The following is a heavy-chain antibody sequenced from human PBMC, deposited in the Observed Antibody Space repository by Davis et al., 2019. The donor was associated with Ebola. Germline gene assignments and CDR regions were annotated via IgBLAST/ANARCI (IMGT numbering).Heavy chain of an antibody. Sequence: SETLSLTCAVYGGSFIGYYWSWIRQPPGKGLEWIGEIHHSGSTNYNPSLKSRVTISADTSKNQFSLRLTSVTAADTAVYYCARVRKWELLGKALWGQGTLVSVSS. D-gene: IGHD1-26*01. CDR2: IHHSGST. V-gene: IGHV4-34*01. CDR3: ARVRKWELLGKAL. J-gene: IGHJ1*01. CDR1: GGSFIGYY.